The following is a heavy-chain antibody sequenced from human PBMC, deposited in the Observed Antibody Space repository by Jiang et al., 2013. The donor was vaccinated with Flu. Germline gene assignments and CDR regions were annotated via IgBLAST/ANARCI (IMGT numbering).Heavy chain of an antibody. CDR1: GGSFSGYY. CDR2: INHSGST. CDR3: ARFPGRRYYYDSSRPDRKDY. D-gene: IGHD3-22*01. V-gene: IGHV4-34*01. J-gene: IGHJ4*02. Sequence: LLKPSETLSLTCAVYGGSFSGYYWSWIRQPPGKGLEWIGEINHSGSTNYNPSLKSRVTISVDTSKNQFSLKLSSVTAADTAVYYCARFPGRRYYYDSSRPDRKDYWGQGTLVTVSS.